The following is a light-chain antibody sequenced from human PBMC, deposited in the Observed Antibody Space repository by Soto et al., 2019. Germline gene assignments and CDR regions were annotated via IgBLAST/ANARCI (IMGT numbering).Light chain of an antibody. CDR3: CSYAGSSNSHV. V-gene: IGLV2-23*02. CDR1: SSDVGSYNL. Sequence: QSALTQPASVSGSPGQSITISCTGTSSDVGSYNLVSWYQQHPGKAPKLMIYEVSKRPSGVSNRFSGSKSGNTASLTISGPQAEDEADYYCCSYAGSSNSHVFGTGTKVTVL. J-gene: IGLJ1*01. CDR2: EVS.